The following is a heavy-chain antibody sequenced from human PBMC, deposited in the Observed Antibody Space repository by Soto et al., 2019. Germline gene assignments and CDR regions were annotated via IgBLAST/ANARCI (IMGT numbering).Heavy chain of an antibody. Sequence: GESLTISCKGSGYSFTSYWIGWVRQMPGKGLEWMGIIYPGDSDTRYSPSFQGQVTISADKSISTAYLQWSSLKASDTAMYYCARGYCSSTSCYYFDYWGQGTLVTVSS. CDR1: GYSFTSYW. CDR3: ARGYCSSTSCYYFDY. J-gene: IGHJ4*02. CDR2: IYPGDSDT. V-gene: IGHV5-51*01. D-gene: IGHD2-2*01.